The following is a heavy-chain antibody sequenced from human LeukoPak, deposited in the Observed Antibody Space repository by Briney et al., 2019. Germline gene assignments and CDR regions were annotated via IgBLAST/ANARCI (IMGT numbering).Heavy chain of an antibody. CDR3: AKDLKWELPSSANY. CDR2: ISGSGGST. J-gene: IGHJ4*02. Sequence: GGSLRLSCAASGFTFSSYAMSWVRQAPGKGLEWVSAISGSGGSTYYADSVKGRFTISRDNSKNTLYLQMNSLRAEHTAVYYCAKDLKWELPSSANYWGQGTLVTVSS. D-gene: IGHD1-26*01. CDR1: GFTFSSYA. V-gene: IGHV3-23*01.